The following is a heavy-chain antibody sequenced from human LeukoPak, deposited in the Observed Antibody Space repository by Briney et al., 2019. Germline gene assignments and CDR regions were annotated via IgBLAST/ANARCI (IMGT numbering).Heavy chain of an antibody. CDR3: ARGYIYGYDC. Sequence: GGSLRLSCAASGFXFSNNWIHWVRQAPGKGLVWVSRINSDGSTTTYADSVKGRFTISRDNAKNTLYLQMNSLRAEDTAVYYCARGYIYGYDCWGQGAVVTVSS. CDR1: GFXFSNNW. J-gene: IGHJ4*02. D-gene: IGHD5-18*01. V-gene: IGHV3-74*01. CDR2: INSDGSTT.